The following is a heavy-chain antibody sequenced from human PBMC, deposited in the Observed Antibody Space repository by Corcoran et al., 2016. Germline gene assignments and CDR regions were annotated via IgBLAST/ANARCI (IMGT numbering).Heavy chain of an antibody. CDR3: ARGSGYSSGKDAFDI. V-gene: IGHV4-34*01. J-gene: IGHJ3*02. Sequence: QVQLQQWGAGLLKPSETLSLTCAVYGGSFSGYYWSWIRQPPGKGLEWIGEINHSGSTNYNPSLKSRVTISVDTSKNQFSLKLSSVTAADTAVYYWARGSGYSSGKDAFDIWGQGTMVTVSS. CDR2: INHSGST. CDR1: GGSFSGYY. D-gene: IGHD6-19*01.